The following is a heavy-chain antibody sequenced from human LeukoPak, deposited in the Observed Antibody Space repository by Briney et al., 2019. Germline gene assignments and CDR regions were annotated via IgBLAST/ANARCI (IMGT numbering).Heavy chain of an antibody. CDR3: ARGLENFDC. CDR2: INPNSGGT. J-gene: IGHJ4*02. D-gene: IGHD4-11*01. V-gene: IGHV1-2*06. CDR1: GYTFTGSY. Sequence: ASVKVSCKASGYTFTGSYMHWVRQAPGQGLEWVGRINPNSGGTSFAQKFQGSVTMTRDTSISTAYMKLSRLRSDDTAVYYCARGLENFDCWGQGTLVTVSS.